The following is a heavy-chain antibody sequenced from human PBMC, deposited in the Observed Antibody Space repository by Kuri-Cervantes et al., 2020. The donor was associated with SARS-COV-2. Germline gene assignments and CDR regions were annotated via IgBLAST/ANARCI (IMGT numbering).Heavy chain of an antibody. Sequence: GSLRLSCTVSGGSISSYYWSWIRQPAGKGLGWIGRIYTSGSTYYNPSLKSRVTISVDTSKNQFSLKLSSVTAADTAVYYCARFFDYWGQGTLVTVSS. V-gene: IGHV4-4*07. J-gene: IGHJ4*02. CDR3: ARFFDY. CDR1: GGSISSYY. CDR2: IYTSGST.